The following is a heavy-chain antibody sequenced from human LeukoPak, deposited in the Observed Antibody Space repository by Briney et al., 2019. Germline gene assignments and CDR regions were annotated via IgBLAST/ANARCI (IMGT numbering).Heavy chain of an antibody. CDR3: ARAGGAVAGPAYYFDY. J-gene: IGHJ4*02. V-gene: IGHV1-69*06. CDR2: IIPIFGTA. CDR1: GGTFSSYA. D-gene: IGHD6-19*01. Sequence: SVKVSCKASGGTFSSYAISWVRQAPGQGLEWMGGIIPIFGTANYAQKFQGRATITADKSTSTAYMELSSLRSEDTAVYYCARAGGAVAGPAYYFDYWGQGTLVTVSS.